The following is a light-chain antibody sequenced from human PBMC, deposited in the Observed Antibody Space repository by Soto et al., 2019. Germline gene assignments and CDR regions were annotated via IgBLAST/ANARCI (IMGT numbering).Light chain of an antibody. V-gene: IGLV2-8*01. CDR1: SSDVGGYNY. Sequence: QSVLTQPPSASGSPGQSVTISCTGTSSDVGGYNYVSWYQQHPGKAPKLMIYEVSKRPSGVPDRFSGSKSGNTASLTVSGLQAEDEDDYDCSSYAGSNSYVFGTGTKVTVL. CDR2: EVS. CDR3: SSYAGSNSYV. J-gene: IGLJ1*01.